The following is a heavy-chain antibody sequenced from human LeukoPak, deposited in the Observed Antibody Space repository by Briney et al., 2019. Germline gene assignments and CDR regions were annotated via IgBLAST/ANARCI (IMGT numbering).Heavy chain of an antibody. Sequence: ASVKVSCKASGGTFISYAISWVRQAPGQGLEWMGGIIPIFGTANYAQKFQGRVTITADESTSTAYMELSSLRSEDTAVYYCARDLVGYCGGDCYYFDYWGQGTLVTVSS. V-gene: IGHV1-69*01. CDR2: IIPIFGTA. CDR3: ARDLVGYCGGDCYYFDY. D-gene: IGHD2-21*01. CDR1: GGTFISYA. J-gene: IGHJ4*02.